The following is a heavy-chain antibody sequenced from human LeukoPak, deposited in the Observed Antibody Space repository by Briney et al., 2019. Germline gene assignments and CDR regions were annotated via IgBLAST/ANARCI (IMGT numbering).Heavy chain of an antibody. J-gene: IGHJ4*02. CDR1: GFTFSSYA. V-gene: IGHV3-30-3*01. CDR2: ISYDGSNK. D-gene: IGHD2-15*01. CDR3: VVYFDY. Sequence: PGGSLRLSCAASGFTFSSYAMHWVRQAPGKGLEWVAVISYDGSNKYYADSVKGRFTISRDNSKNTLYLQMNSLRAEDTAVYYCVVYFDYWGQGTLVTVSS.